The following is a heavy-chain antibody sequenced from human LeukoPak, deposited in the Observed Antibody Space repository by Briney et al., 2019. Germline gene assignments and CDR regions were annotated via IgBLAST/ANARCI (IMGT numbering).Heavy chain of an antibody. D-gene: IGHD2-8*01. CDR2: ISGYTGNT. Sequence: GASVKVSCKASGYSFTSYGVNWVRQAPGQGLEWLGWISGYTGNTDCAQKFQGRVTMTTDTSATTACMELRSLRSDDTAVYYCARAPRVASTNRFDYWGQGTLVTVSS. CDR1: GYSFTSYG. V-gene: IGHV1-18*01. CDR3: ARAPRVASTNRFDY. J-gene: IGHJ4*02.